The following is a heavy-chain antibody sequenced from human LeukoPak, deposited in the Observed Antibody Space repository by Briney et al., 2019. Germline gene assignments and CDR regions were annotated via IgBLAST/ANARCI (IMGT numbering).Heavy chain of an antibody. CDR2: IYSGGST. Sequence: PGGSLRLSCAASGFTVSSNYMSWVRQAPGKGLEWVSVIYSGGSTYYADSVKGRFTISRDNSKNTLYLRMNSLRAEDTAVYYCARDSPMVRGVTYILWGQEPWSPSPQ. J-gene: IGHJ4*01. D-gene: IGHD3-10*01. CDR1: GFTVSSNY. V-gene: IGHV3-53*01. CDR3: ARDSPMVRGVTYIL.